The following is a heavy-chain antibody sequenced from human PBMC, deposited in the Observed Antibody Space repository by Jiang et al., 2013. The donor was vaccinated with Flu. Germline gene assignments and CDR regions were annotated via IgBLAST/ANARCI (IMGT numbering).Heavy chain of an antibody. CDR3: ARGGDGYTEFDY. J-gene: IGHJ4*02. Sequence: GLVKPSETLSLSCTVSGGSTSSSSYYWGWIRQPPGKGLEWIGSIYYSGSTYYNPSLKSRVTISVDTSKNQFSLKLSSVTAADTAVYYCARGGDGYTEFDYWGQGTLVTVSS. D-gene: IGHD5-24*01. V-gene: IGHV4-39*01. CDR2: IYYSGST. CDR1: GGSTSSSSYY.